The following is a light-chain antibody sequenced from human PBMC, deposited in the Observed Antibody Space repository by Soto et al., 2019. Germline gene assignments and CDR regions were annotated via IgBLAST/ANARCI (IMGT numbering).Light chain of an antibody. J-gene: IGLJ3*02. Sequence: QSVLTQPASVSGSPGQSITISCTGTSSDVGGYNYVSWYQQHPGKAPKLMIYEVSNRPSGVSNRFSGSKSGNTASLTISGLHAEDEADYYCRSYTSSSTRVFGGGTKLTVL. CDR3: RSYTSSSTRV. CDR2: EVS. CDR1: SSDVGGYNY. V-gene: IGLV2-14*01.